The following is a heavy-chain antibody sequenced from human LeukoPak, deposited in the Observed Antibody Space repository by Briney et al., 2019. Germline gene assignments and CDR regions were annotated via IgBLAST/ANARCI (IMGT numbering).Heavy chain of an antibody. J-gene: IGHJ4*02. D-gene: IGHD1-1*01. Sequence: SETLSLTCTVSGGSIRGSTSYWGWIRQPPGKGLEWIGSIFYSGSTYFNPSLKSRVTLSVDTSKNQFSLKLSSVTAADTAVYYCARGREYKRMFDYWGQGTLVTVSS. CDR2: IFYSGST. CDR1: GGSIRGSTSY. CDR3: ARGREYKRMFDY. V-gene: IGHV4-39*01.